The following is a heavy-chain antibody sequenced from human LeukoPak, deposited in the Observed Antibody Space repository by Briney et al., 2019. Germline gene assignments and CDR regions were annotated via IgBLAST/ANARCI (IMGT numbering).Heavy chain of an antibody. J-gene: IGHJ6*02. CDR1: RGSISSYY. D-gene: IGHD6-13*01. CDR2: IYYSGST. Sequence: SETLSLTCTVSRGSISSYYWSWIRQPPGKGLEWIGYIYYSGSTNYNPSLKSRVTISVDTSKNQFSLKLSSVTAADTAVYYCARAFPGYSSSWYNEYYYGMDVWGQGTTVTVSS. V-gene: IGHV4-59*08. CDR3: ARAFPGYSSSWYNEYYYGMDV.